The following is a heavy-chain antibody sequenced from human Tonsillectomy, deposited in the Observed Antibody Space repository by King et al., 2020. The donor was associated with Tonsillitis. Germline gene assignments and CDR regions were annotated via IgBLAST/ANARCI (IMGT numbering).Heavy chain of an antibody. D-gene: IGHD1-1*01. CDR1: GFIFSNYW. CDR3: ATTTVCGVFDM. Sequence: DVQLVESGGGLAQPGGSLRLSCAASGFIFSNYWMSWVRQAPGKGLEWVANINQHGSEKYYVDSVKGRFTISRDNAKNSLYLEMNRLRAEDTAIYYCATTTVCGVFDMWVQGTMVTVSS. V-gene: IGHV3-7*02. J-gene: IGHJ3*02. CDR2: INQHGSEK.